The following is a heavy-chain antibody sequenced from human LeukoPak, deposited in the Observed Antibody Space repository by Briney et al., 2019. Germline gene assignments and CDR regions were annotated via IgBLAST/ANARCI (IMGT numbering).Heavy chain of an antibody. D-gene: IGHD4-17*01. Sequence: KSGGSLRLSCAASGFIVTSYYMNWVRQAPGKGLEWVSVIYSSGNTYYADSVKGRFTISRDNAKNSLYLQMNILRAEDTAVYYCARRYGDFSPDDYWGQGTLVTVSS. J-gene: IGHJ4*02. CDR2: IYSSGNT. CDR3: ARRYGDFSPDDY. CDR1: GFIVTSYY. V-gene: IGHV3-69-1*01.